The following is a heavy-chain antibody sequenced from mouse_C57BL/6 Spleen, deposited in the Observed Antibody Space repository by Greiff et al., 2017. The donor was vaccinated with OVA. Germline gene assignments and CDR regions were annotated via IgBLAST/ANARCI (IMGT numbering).Heavy chain of an antibody. CDR2: IDPSDSYT. Sequence: QVQLQQPGAELVMPGASVKLSCKASGYTFTSYWMHWVKQRPGQGLEWIGEIDPSDSYTNYNQKFKGKSTLTVDKSSSTAYMQLSSLTSEDSAVYYCAREGDYDDAMDYWGQGTSVTVSS. J-gene: IGHJ4*01. V-gene: IGHV1-69*01. CDR1: GYTFTSYW. CDR3: AREGDYDDAMDY. D-gene: IGHD2-4*01.